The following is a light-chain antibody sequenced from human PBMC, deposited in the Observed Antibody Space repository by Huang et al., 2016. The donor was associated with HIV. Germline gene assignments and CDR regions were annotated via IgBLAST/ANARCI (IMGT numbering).Light chain of an antibody. CDR1: QSVSSY. Sequence: PGERATLPCRASQSVSSYLAWYQQKPGQAPRLLIYDASNRATGIPARFSGSGSGTDFTLTISSLEPEDFAVYYCQQRSNSFLTFGGGTKVEIK. V-gene: IGKV3-11*01. J-gene: IGKJ4*01. CDR2: DAS. CDR3: QQRSNSFLT.